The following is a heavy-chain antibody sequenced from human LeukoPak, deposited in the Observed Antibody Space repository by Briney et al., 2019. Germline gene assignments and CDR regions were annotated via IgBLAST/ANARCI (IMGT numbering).Heavy chain of an antibody. D-gene: IGHD1-26*01. J-gene: IGHJ4*02. Sequence: GGSLRLSCAASGFTVSSNYMSWVRQAPGKGLEWVSVIYSGGSTYYADSVKGRFTISRDNSKNTLYLQMNSLRAEDTAVYYCARGYGGATTAYYFDYWGQGTLVTVSS. CDR2: IYSGGST. V-gene: IGHV3-53*01. CDR1: GFTVSSNY. CDR3: ARGYGGATTAYYFDY.